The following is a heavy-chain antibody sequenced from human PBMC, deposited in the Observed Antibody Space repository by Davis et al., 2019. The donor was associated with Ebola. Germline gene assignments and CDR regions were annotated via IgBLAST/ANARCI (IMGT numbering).Heavy chain of an antibody. Sequence: PSETLSLACTVSGGSISSGGYYWSWIRQHPGKGLEWIGYIYYSVSTYYNPSLKSRVTISVDTSKNQFSLKLSSVTAADTAVYYCARDDPYYYDSSGYYPIGAFDIWGQGTMVTVSS. CDR3: ARDDPYYYDSSGYYPIGAFDI. CDR2: IYYSVST. J-gene: IGHJ3*02. V-gene: IGHV4-31*03. D-gene: IGHD3-22*01. CDR1: GGSISSGGYY.